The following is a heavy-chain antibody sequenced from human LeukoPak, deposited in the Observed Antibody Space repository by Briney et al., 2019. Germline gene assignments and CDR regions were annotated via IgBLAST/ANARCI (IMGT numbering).Heavy chain of an antibody. V-gene: IGHV3-30*18. CDR3: AKVRWDNSGWYYLDS. D-gene: IGHD6-19*01. CDR1: GFSFSDYN. J-gene: IGHJ4*02. CDR2: ISYNGINE. Sequence: PGGSLRLSCAASGFSFSDYNMHWVRQAPGKGLEWMAVISYNGINEYYADSVKGRFTISRDNSKSTLLLQMNSLRAEDTAVYYCAKVRWDNSGWYYLDSRGQGTLVTVSS.